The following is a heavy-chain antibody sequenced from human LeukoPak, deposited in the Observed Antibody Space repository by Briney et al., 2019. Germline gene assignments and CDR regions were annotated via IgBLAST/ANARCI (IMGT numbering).Heavy chain of an antibody. CDR3: ARDFFFWTHAFDI. CDR2: ISPSGSDR. D-gene: IGHD3/OR15-3a*01. J-gene: IGHJ3*02. V-gene: IGHV3-11*04. CDR1: GFTVSDYY. Sequence: GGSLRLSCAASGFTVSDYYMTWIRQAPGKGLEWISYISPSGSDRYYAESVKGRFTISRDNAKNSLYLQMNSLRAEDTAVYYCARDFFFWTHAFDIWGQGTMVTVSS.